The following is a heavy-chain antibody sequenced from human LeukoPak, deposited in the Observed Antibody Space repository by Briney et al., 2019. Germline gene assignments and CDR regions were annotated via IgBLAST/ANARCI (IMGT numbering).Heavy chain of an antibody. D-gene: IGHD3-22*01. J-gene: IGHJ4*02. Sequence: PSQTLSLTCTVSGGSISSGGYYWSWIRQHPGKGLEWIGYIYYSGSTYYNPSLKSRVTISVDTSKNQFSLKLSSVTAADTAVYYCARDAPEYYDSSGYPMTGPFDYWGQGTLVTVSS. CDR3: ARDAPEYYDSSGYPMTGPFDY. V-gene: IGHV4-31*03. CDR2: IYYSGST. CDR1: GGSISSGGYY.